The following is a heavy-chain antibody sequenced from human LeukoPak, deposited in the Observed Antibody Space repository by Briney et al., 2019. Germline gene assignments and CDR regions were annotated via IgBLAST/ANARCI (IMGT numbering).Heavy chain of an antibody. V-gene: IGHV4-30-2*01. CDR2: IYHTGST. Sequence: ASQTLSLTCDVSGGSISSGLYSWSWIRQPLGKGLEWIGYIYHTGSTYYNPSLKSRVTISVDTSKNQFSLRLSSVTAADTAVYYCARLQYCSGTSCYWFDPWGQGTLVTVSS. D-gene: IGHD2-2*01. CDR3: ARLQYCSGTSCYWFDP. J-gene: IGHJ5*02. CDR1: GGSISSGLYS.